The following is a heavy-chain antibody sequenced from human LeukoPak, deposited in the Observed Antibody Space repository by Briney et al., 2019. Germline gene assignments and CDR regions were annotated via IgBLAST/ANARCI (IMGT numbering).Heavy chain of an antibody. Sequence: PSQTLSLTCTVSGASIRSGDYYWSWIRQPPGKGLEWIGEINHSGSTNYNPSLKSRVTISVDTSKNQFSLKLSSVTAADTAVYYCASRRGYSYGQDWGQGTLVTVSS. V-gene: IGHV4-30-4*08. CDR3: ASRRGYSYGQD. D-gene: IGHD5-18*01. CDR2: INHSGST. CDR1: GASIRSGDYY. J-gene: IGHJ4*02.